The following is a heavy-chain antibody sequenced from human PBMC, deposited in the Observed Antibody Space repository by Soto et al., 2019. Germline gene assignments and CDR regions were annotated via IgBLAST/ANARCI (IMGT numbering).Heavy chain of an antibody. Sequence: SVKVSCKASGFTFTSSAVQWVRQARGQRLEWIGWIVVGSGNTNYAQKFQERVTITRDMSTSTAYMELSSLRSEDTAVYYCARDDPSFADCGGDCYSGWFDPWGQGTLVTVSS. J-gene: IGHJ5*02. D-gene: IGHD2-21*01. CDR2: IVVGSGNT. V-gene: IGHV1-58*01. CDR1: GFTFTSSA. CDR3: ARDDPSFADCGGDCYSGWFDP.